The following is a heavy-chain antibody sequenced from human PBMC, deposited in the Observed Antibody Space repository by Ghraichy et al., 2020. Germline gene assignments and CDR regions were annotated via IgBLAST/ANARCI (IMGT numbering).Heavy chain of an antibody. D-gene: IGHD4-11*01. Sequence: GGSLRLSCAASGFTFSKHSMNWVRQAPGKGLEWVSCITSSGSYIYYADSLKGRFTNSRDNAKNSLYLQMNSLRAEDTAVYYCARDRVDYSNYLGCNGMDVWGQGTTVTVSS. CDR3: ARDRVDYSNYLGCNGMDV. J-gene: IGHJ6*02. CDR1: GFTFSKHS. CDR2: ITSSGSYI. V-gene: IGHV3-21*01.